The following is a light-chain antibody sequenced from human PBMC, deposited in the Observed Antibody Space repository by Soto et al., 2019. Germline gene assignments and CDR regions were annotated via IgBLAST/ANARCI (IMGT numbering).Light chain of an antibody. J-gene: IGKJ4*01. Sequence: EIVLTQSPATLSLSPGERATLSCRASQSVSSYLAWYQQKRGQAPRLLIYDASNRATGIPARFSGSRSGTDSTLTISSLEPEDFAIDYCQQRSDGPPVTFGGGTKVEIK. CDR2: DAS. CDR1: QSVSSY. V-gene: IGKV3-11*01. CDR3: QQRSDGPPVT.